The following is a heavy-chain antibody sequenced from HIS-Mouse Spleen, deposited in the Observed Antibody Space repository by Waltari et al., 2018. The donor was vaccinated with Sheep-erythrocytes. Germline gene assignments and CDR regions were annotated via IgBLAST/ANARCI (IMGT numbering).Heavy chain of an antibody. Sequence: EVQLVESGGGLVKPGGSLRLSCAASGFTFSSYSITWVRQAPGKGLEWVSSISSSSSYIYYADSVKGRFTISRDNAKNSLYLQMNSLRAEDTAVYYCARVASGATFDYWGQGTLVTVSS. V-gene: IGHV3-21*01. J-gene: IGHJ4*02. CDR2: ISSSSSYI. CDR3: ARVASGATFDY. D-gene: IGHD1-26*01. CDR1: GFTFSSYS.